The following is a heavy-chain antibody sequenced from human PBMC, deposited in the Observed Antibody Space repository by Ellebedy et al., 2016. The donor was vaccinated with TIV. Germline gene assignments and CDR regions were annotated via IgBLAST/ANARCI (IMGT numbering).Heavy chain of an antibody. CDR3: AKAVGATGYDY. J-gene: IGHJ4*02. CDR1: GFTLSSHA. V-gene: IGHV3-23*01. CDR2: ISGGVGLVGTA. Sequence: GESLKISXAASGFTLSSHAMSWVRQAPGQGLECVSSISGGVGLVGTAYSADSVKGRFTISRDKSKNTLYLQMNSLRAEDTAVYYCAKAVGATGYDYWGQGTLVTVSS. D-gene: IGHD1-26*01.